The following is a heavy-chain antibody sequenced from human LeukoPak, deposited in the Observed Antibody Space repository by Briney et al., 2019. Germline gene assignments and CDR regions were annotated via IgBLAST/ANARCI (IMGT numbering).Heavy chain of an antibody. V-gene: IGHV7-4-1*02. CDR1: GYTFISYA. CDR2: INTNTGNP. J-gene: IGHJ4*02. D-gene: IGHD4-17*01. Sequence: GASVKVSCKASGYTFISYAMNWVRQAPGQGLEWMGWINTNTGNPTYAQGFTGRFVFSLDTSVSTAYLQISSLKAEDTAVYYCARGYTKDMTSVTHFDYWGQGTLVTVSS. CDR3: ARGYTKDMTSVTHFDY.